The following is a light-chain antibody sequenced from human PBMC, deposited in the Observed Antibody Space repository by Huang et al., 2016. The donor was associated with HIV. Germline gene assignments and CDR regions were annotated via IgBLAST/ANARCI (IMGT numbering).Light chain of an antibody. CDR2: WAS. CDR3: QQYYNTPLT. J-gene: IGKJ4*01. Sequence: DIVMTQSPDSLAVSLGERATIKCNSSPSVLSSSNNKNYLAWYQQKPGQPPKLLIYWASTRESGVPDRFSGSGSGTDFTLTISSLQAEDVAVYFCQQYYNTPLTFGGGTKVEIK. CDR1: PSVLSSSNNKNY. V-gene: IGKV4-1*01.